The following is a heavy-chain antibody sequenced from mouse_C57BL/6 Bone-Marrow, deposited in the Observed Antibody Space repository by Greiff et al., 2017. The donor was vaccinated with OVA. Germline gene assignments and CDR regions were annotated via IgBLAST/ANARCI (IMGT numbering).Heavy chain of an antibody. CDR2: IDPSDSYT. CDR3: ARSPPGWYFDV. V-gene: IGHV1-50*01. J-gene: IGHJ1*03. Sequence: QVQLKQSGAELVKPGASVKLSCKASGYTFTSYWMQWVKQRPGQGLEWIGEIDPSDSYTNYNQKFKGKATLTVDTSSSTAYMQLSSLTSEDSAVYYCARSPPGWYFDVWGTGTTVTVSS. CDR1: GYTFTSYW.